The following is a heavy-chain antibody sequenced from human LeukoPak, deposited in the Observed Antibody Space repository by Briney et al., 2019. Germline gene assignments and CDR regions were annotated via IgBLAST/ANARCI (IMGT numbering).Heavy chain of an antibody. CDR2: IYSGGST. Sequence: PGGSLRLSCAASGFTVSSNYMSWVRQAPGKGLEWVSVIYSGGSTYYADSVKGRFTISRDNSKNTLYLQMNSLRAEDTAVYYCARGGSGSYYNLDYRGQGTLVTVSS. V-gene: IGHV3-53*01. CDR1: GFTVSSNY. J-gene: IGHJ4*02. CDR3: ARGGSGSYYNLDY. D-gene: IGHD3-10*01.